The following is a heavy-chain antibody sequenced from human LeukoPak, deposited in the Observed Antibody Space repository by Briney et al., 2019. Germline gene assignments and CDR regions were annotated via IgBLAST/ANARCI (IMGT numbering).Heavy chain of an antibody. CDR1: GFTFSTYS. V-gene: IGHV3-21*04. Sequence: GGSLRLSCAASGFTFSTYSMNWVRQAPGKGLEWVSSISSNNRYIYYADSVKGRFTISRDNAKNSLYLQMNSLRAEDTAVYYCARGPFWSGYYDDWGQGTLVTVSS. CDR2: ISSNNRYI. J-gene: IGHJ4*02. CDR3: ARGPFWSGYYDD. D-gene: IGHD3-3*01.